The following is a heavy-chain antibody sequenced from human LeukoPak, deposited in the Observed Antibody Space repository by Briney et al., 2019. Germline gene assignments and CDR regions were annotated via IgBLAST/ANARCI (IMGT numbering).Heavy chain of an antibody. CDR1: GGSISSYY. CDR3: ARGVADYYYYMDV. Sequence: PSETLSLTCTVSGGSISSYYWSWIRQAPGKGLEWIGYIYYSGSTNYNPSLKSRVTISVDTSKNQFSLKLSSVTAADTAVYYCARGVADYYYYMDVWGKGTTVTVSS. CDR2: IYYSGST. J-gene: IGHJ6*03. V-gene: IGHV4-59*01.